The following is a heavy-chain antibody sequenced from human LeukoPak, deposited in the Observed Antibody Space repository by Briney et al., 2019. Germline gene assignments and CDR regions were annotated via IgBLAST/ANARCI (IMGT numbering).Heavy chain of an antibody. Sequence: ASVTVSFTCSVYTFTIYYMHWGRQAPGQGREWMGIINPSGGSRSYAQKFQGRVTMTRGTSTSTVYMELSSLRSEDTAVYYCAREEIVAAAYFYYYYYMDVWGKGTTVTVSS. CDR2: INPSGGSR. CDR3: AREEIVAAAYFYYYYYMDV. D-gene: IGHD5-12*01. J-gene: IGHJ6*03. CDR1: VYTFTIYY. V-gene: IGHV1-46*01.